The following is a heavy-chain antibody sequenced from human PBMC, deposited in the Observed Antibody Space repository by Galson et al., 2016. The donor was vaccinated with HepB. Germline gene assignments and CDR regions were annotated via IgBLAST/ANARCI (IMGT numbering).Heavy chain of an antibody. CDR2: ISYDGSNK. V-gene: IGHV3-30*18. CDR1: GFTFSRYG. CDR3: AKAPRALYCSGGTCYSGFDS. D-gene: IGHD2-15*01. Sequence: SLRLSCAASGFTFSRYGMPWVRQAPGKGLEWVAVISYDGSNKSYADSVKGRFTISRDNSKNTLFLQMNSLRAEDTAVYYCAKAPRALYCSGGTCYSGFDSWGQGTLVTVSS. J-gene: IGHJ4*02.